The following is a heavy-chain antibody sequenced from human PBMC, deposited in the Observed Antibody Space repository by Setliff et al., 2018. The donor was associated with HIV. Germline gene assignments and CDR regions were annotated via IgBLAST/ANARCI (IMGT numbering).Heavy chain of an antibody. Sequence: GASVKVSCKASGYTFTSYYMHWVRQAPGQGLEWMGIINPSSGSTTYAQKFQGRVTMTRDTSTSTVYMELSSLRSEDTAVYYCASQFGAYDSSGYEHDAFNIWGQGTMVTVSS. CDR2: INPSSGST. CDR3: ASQFGAYDSSGYEHDAFNI. J-gene: IGHJ3*02. D-gene: IGHD3-22*01. CDR1: GYTFTSYY. V-gene: IGHV1-46*01.